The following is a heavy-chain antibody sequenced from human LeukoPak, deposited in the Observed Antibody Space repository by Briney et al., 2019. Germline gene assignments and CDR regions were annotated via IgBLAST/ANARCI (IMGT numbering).Heavy chain of an antibody. CDR2: IKQDGSEK. CDR1: GFTFSIYW. V-gene: IGHV3-7*01. J-gene: IGHJ4*02. Sequence: GGSLRLSCAASGFTFSIYWISWVRQAPGKGLEWVANIKQDGSEKYYVDSVKGRFTISRDNAKNSLYLQMNSLRAEDTAVYYCARDSFGDALDYWGQGTLVTVSS. D-gene: IGHD4-17*01. CDR3: ARDSFGDALDY.